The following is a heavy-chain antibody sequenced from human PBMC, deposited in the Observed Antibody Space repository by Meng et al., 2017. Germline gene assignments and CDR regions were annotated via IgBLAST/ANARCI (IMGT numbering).Heavy chain of an antibody. CDR1: GFNFSSYA. Sequence: GELGGSGGGLGHPGGSLKLPWAASGFNFSSYAMHWVRQAPGKGLEWVAVISYDGSNKYYADSVKGRFTISRDNSKNTLYLQMNSLRAEDTAVYYCAHFDYWGQGTLVTVSS. CDR2: ISYDGSNK. CDR3: AHFDY. V-gene: IGHV3-30*01. J-gene: IGHJ4*02.